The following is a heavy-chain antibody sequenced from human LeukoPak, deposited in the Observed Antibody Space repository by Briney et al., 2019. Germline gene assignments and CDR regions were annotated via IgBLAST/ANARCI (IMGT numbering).Heavy chain of an antibody. V-gene: IGHV1-2*04. CDR1: GYTFTGYY. CDR2: IYPNSGGT. Sequence: ASVKVSCKGSGYTFTGYYMHWVRQAPGQGLEWMGWIYPNSGGTNYAQKFQGWVTMTRDTSISPAYMELSRLRSDDTAVYYCAREDNTLPYFQHWGQGTLVTVSS. J-gene: IGHJ1*01. D-gene: IGHD2-15*01. CDR3: AREDNTLPYFQH.